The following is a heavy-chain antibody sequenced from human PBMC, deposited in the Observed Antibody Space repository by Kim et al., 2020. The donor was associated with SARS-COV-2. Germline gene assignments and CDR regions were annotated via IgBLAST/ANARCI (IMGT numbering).Heavy chain of an antibody. CDR3: ATLVIAAAGTVFDY. D-gene: IGHD6-13*01. J-gene: IGHJ4*02. V-gene: IGHV1-2*06. CDR1: GYTFTGYY. Sequence: ASVKVSCKASGYTFTGYYMHWVRQAPGQGLEWMGRINPNSGGTNYAQKFQGRVTMTRDTSISTAYMELSRLRSDDTAVYYCATLVIAAAGTVFDYWGQGTLVTVSS. CDR2: INPNSGGT.